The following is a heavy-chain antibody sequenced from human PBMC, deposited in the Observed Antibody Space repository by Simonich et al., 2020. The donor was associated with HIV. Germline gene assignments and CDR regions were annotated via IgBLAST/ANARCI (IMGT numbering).Heavy chain of an antibody. J-gene: IGHJ4*02. V-gene: IGHV3-33*03. CDR1: GFTFSSYG. Sequence: QVQLVESGGGVVQPGRSLRLSCAASGFTFSSYGMHWVRQAPGKGQEWVAVIWYDRSNKYYADSVKGRFTSSRDNAKNSLYLQMNSLRAEDTALYYCAKDRSSAMVTYFDYWGQGTLVTVSS. CDR3: AKDRSSAMVTYFDY. D-gene: IGHD5-18*01. CDR2: IWYDRSNK.